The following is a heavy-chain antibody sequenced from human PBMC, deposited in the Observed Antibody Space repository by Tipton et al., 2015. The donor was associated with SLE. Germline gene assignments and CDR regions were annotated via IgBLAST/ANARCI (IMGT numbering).Heavy chain of an antibody. J-gene: IGHJ3*01. D-gene: IGHD3-16*01. Sequence: GSLRLSCAASGFTFSSYDMHWVRQATGKGLEGVSVIGTAGDTYYPGSVKGRFTISRENAKNSLSLQMNSLRAGDTAVYYCAREGALGAFDVWGQGTMVTVSS. CDR3: AREGALGAFDV. V-gene: IGHV3-13*01. CDR2: IGTAGDT. CDR1: GFTFSSYD.